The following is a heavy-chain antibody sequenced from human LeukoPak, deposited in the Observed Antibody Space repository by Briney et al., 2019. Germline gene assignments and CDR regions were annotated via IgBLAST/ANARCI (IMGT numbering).Heavy chain of an antibody. Sequence: GGSLRLSCAASGFTFSSYWMSWVRQAPGKGLEWVANIKQDGSEKYYVDSVKGRFTISRDNAKNSLYLQMNSLRAEDTAVYYCAKAQSGLLRVDLFDIWGQGTMVTVSS. CDR1: GFTFSSYW. V-gene: IGHV3-7*03. CDR2: IKQDGSEK. D-gene: IGHD3-3*01. CDR3: AKAQSGLLRVDLFDI. J-gene: IGHJ3*02.